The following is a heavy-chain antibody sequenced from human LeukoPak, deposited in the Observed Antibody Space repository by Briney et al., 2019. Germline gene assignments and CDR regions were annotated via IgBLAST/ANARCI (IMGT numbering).Heavy chain of an antibody. CDR2: ITGSGGST. V-gene: IGHV3-23*01. CDR3: AKDAYYDFWSGPPADAFDI. D-gene: IGHD3-3*01. J-gene: IGHJ3*02. Sequence: GGSLRLSCAASGFTFSSYAMSWVRQAPGKWLEWVSAITGSGGSTYYADSVKGRFTISRDNSKNTLYLQMNSLRAEDTAVYYCAKDAYYDFWSGPPADAFDIWGQGTMVTVSS. CDR1: GFTFSSYA.